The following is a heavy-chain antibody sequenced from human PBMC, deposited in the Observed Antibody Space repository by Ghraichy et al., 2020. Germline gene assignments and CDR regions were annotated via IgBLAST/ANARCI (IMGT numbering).Heavy chain of an antibody. CDR2: IKQDGDEK. D-gene: IGHD3-10*01. CDR3: VRVRGPYCGSESYSH. J-gene: IGHJ4*02. Sequence: GGSLRLSCATSGFIFSDYWLSWVRQAPGKGLEWVANIKQDGDEKYYVDSVRGRFTISRDNAKTSLYLQMNSLRVEDTALYYCVRVRGPYCGSESYSHWGQGTLVTVSS. V-gene: IGHV3-7*03. CDR1: GFIFSDYW.